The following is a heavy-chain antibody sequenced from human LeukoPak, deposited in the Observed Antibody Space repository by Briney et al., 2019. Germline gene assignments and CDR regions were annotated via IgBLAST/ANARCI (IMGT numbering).Heavy chain of an antibody. Sequence: SETLSLTCAVSGGSISSSNWWSWIRQPPGKGLEWIGYIYYSGSTNYNPSLKSRVTISVDTSKNQFSLKLSSVTAADTAVYYCARELSDYSSGIDCWGQGTLVTVSS. CDR2: IYYSGST. J-gene: IGHJ4*02. CDR3: ARELSDYSSGIDC. V-gene: IGHV4-61*01. CDR1: GGSISSSNW. D-gene: IGHD6-19*01.